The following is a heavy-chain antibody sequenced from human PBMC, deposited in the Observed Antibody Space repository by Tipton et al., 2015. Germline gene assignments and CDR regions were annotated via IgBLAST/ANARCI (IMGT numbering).Heavy chain of an antibody. D-gene: IGHD4-17*01. Sequence: TLSLTCAVSAYSISSDYYWGWIRQPPGKGLEWIGSFFHSGNTYYNPSLKSRVTMSRDTSKNQFSLKLTSVTAADTAVYYCARMNAVTTPPDFYFDYWGQGTLVTVSS. V-gene: IGHV4-38-2*01. J-gene: IGHJ4*02. CDR3: ARMNAVTTPPDFYFDY. CDR1: AYSISSDYY. CDR2: FFHSGNT.